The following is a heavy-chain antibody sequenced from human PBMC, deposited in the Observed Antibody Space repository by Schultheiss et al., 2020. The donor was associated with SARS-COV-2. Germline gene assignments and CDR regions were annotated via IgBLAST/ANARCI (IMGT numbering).Heavy chain of an antibody. D-gene: IGHD1-26*01. CDR3: ARVYSGTRSYYMDV. CDR1: GDSISSSNW. CDR2: IHYSGST. V-gene: IGHV4-4*02. J-gene: IGHJ6*03. Sequence: SQTLSLTCVVSGDSISSSNWWSWVRQPPGTGLEWIGYIHYSGSTSYNSSLQSRVTISVDTSKNQFSLKLSSVTAADTAVYFCARVYSGTRSYYMDVWGKGTAVTVSS.